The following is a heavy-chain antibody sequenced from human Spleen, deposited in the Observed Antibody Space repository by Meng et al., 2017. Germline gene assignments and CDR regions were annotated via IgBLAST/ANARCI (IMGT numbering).Heavy chain of an antibody. CDR3: AKGITGTRRTNSSSRIYYFDY. Sequence: GGSLRLSCAASGFTVSSNYMSWVRQAPGKGLEWVSAISGSGGSTYYADSVKGRFTISRDNSKNTLYLQMNSMRAEDTAVYYCAKGITGTRRTNSSSRIYYFDYWGHGTRVTSSS. V-gene: IGHV3-23*01. CDR1: GFTVSSNY. CDR2: ISGSGGST. D-gene: IGHD6-13*01. J-gene: IGHJ4*01.